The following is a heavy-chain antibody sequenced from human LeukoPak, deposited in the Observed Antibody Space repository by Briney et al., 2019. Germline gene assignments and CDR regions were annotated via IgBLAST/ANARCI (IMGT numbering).Heavy chain of an antibody. CDR3: ARHVNFYYYFDY. D-gene: IGHD2/OR15-2a*01. J-gene: IGHJ4*02. CDR1: GYTFTGYY. CDR2: INPNSGGT. V-gene: IGHV1-2*02. Sequence: GPSVKLSCKASGYTFTGYYMHWGRQAPGQGLGWMGWINPNSGGTNYAQKFQGRVTMTRATSISTAYMELSRLRSDATAVYYCARHVNFYYYFDYWGQGTLVTVSS.